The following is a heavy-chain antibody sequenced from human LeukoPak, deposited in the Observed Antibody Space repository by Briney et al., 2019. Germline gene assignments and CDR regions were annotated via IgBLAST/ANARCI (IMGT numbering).Heavy chain of an antibody. J-gene: IGHJ6*03. CDR3: AQYSNYDYYYYYYMDV. CDR1: GFTFRSYW. V-gene: IGHV3-30*02. Sequence: GGSLRLSCAASGFTFRSYWMSWVRQAPGKGLEWVAFIRYDGSNKYYADSVKGRFTISRDNSKNTLYLQMNSLRAEDTAVYYCAQYSNYDYYYYYYMDVWGKGTTVTVSS. D-gene: IGHD4-11*01. CDR2: IRYDGSNK.